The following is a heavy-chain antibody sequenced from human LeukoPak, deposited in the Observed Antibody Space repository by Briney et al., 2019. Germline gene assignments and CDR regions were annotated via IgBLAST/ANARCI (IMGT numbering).Heavy chain of an antibody. V-gene: IGHV5-51*01. CDR3: ARSDQLKWFGDPRRPYYYGMDV. D-gene: IGHD3-10*01. CDR1: GYSFASCW. J-gene: IGHJ6*02. Sequence: GESLKISCKVSGYSFASCWIGWVRQMPGKGLEWMGIIYPGDSDTRYSPSFQGQVTISADKSFSTAYLQWNSLKASDTAIYYCARSDQLKWFGDPRRPYYYGMDVWGQGTTVTVSS. CDR2: IYPGDSDT.